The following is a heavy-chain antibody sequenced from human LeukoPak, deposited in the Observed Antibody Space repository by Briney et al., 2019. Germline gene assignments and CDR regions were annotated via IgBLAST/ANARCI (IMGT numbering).Heavy chain of an antibody. D-gene: IGHD3-3*01. Sequence: GGSLRLSCAASGFTSSTYWLGWVRQSPGKGLEWVANIKPDGSEGYYVDSVKGRVTISRDNAKNSLILQMNSLRVEDTAVYYRVLYYDYRSGYYTGVEHWGQGTLVTVSS. CDR2: IKPDGSEG. J-gene: IGHJ1*01. CDR3: VLYYDYRSGYYTGVEH. CDR1: GFTSSTYW. V-gene: IGHV3-7*01.